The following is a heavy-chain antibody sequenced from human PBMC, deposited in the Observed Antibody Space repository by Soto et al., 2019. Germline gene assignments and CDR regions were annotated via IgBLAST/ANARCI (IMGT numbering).Heavy chain of an antibody. D-gene: IGHD3-22*01. Sequence: GGSLRLSCVASGFTFSDYYMTWIRQAPGKGLEWVSHISDSGTSIYYADSVKGRFTISRDNANKSLYLHMNSLRVEDTAVYYCARDTAFVASGFLDTCGQGTLVTVSS. V-gene: IGHV3-11*01. CDR2: ISDSGTSI. CDR1: GFTFSDYY. J-gene: IGHJ5*02. CDR3: ARDTAFVASGFLDT.